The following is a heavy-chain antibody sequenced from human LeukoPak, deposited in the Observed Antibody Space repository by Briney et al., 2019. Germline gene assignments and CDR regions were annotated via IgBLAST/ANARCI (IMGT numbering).Heavy chain of an antibody. D-gene: IGHD2-2*01. J-gene: IGHJ4*02. V-gene: IGHV3-11*01. CDR1: GFTFSDYY. CDR2: ISSSGSTI. CDR3: AKVYIVVVPAASYYFDY. Sequence: GGSLRLSCAASGFTFSDYYMSWIRQAPGKGLEWVSYISSSGSTIYYADSVKGRFTISRDNAKNSLYLQMNSLRAEDTAVYYCAKVYIVVVPAASYYFDYWGQGTLVTVSS.